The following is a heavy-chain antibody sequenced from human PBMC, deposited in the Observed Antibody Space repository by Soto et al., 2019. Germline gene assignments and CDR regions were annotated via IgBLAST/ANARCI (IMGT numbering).Heavy chain of an antibody. CDR3: ASGELAYCGGDCYNKDY. CDR1: GFTFSNYW. V-gene: IGHV3-74*01. J-gene: IGHJ4*02. Sequence: LRLSCVGSGFTFSNYWMHWVRQAPGKGLEWVSRVKSDGSSTSYADSVKGRFTISRDNAKNTLYLQMNRLRAEDTAVYYCASGELAYCGGDCYNKDYWGQGTLVTVSS. D-gene: IGHD2-21*02. CDR2: VKSDGSST.